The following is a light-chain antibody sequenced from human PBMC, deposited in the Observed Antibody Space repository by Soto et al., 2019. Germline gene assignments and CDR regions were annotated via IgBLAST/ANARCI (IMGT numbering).Light chain of an antibody. V-gene: IGKV1-5*03. J-gene: IGKJ4*01. CDR3: LQYNVYPLS. CDR1: QKINRW. CDR2: KAS. Sequence: DIQMTQFPSTLAASVGDKVTMTCRARQKINRWLAWYQQRPGKAPNLLIHKASTLEVGVPSRFSGSASGTEFTLTISSLQPDDFAVYFCLQYNVYPLSFGGGTKVEIK.